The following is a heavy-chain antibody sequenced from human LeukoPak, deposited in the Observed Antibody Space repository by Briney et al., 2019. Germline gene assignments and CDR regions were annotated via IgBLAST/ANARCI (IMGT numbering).Heavy chain of an antibody. CDR3: ARTTEGGNTYDYFYYYYMDV. D-gene: IGHD5-18*01. J-gene: IGHJ6*03. CDR1: GGSISSYY. Sequence: SETLSLICTVSGGSISSYYWSWIRQPPGKGLEWIGYIYYSGSTNYNPSLKSRVTISVDTSKNQFSLKLSSVTAADTAVYYCARTTEGGNTYDYFYYYYMDVWGKGTTVTISS. V-gene: IGHV4-59*01. CDR2: IYYSGST.